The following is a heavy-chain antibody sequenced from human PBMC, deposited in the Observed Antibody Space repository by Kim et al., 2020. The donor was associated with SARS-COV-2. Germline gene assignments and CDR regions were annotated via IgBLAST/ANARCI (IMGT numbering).Heavy chain of an antibody. CDR1: GYTFTSYA. Sequence: ASVKVSCKASGYTFTSYAMHWVRQAPGQRLEWMGWINAGNGNTKYSQKFQGRVTITRDTSASTAYMELSSLRSEDTAVYYCARHPAVKYSSSWYSYFDYWGQGTLVTVSS. V-gene: IGHV1-3*01. D-gene: IGHD6-13*01. CDR2: INAGNGNT. CDR3: ARHPAVKYSSSWYSYFDY. J-gene: IGHJ4*02.